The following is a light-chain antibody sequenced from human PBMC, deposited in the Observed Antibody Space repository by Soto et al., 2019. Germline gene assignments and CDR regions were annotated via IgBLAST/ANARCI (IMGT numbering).Light chain of an antibody. CDR1: QNINTD. J-gene: IGKJ1*01. V-gene: IGKV1-5*01. CDR3: QQYSTLWT. Sequence: DIQMTQSPSTLSASLGDRVTITCRASQNINTDLAWYQQKPGKVPNLLIYHASSLVTGVPSRFSGSGSGTEFTLTISSLQPDDFAAYYCQQYSTLWTFGQGTKVDIK. CDR2: HAS.